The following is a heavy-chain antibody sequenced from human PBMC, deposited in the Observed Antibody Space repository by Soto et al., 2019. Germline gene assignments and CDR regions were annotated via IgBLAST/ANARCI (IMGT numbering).Heavy chain of an antibody. Sequence: GGSLRLSCAASGFTFSDYYMSWIRQAPGKGLEWVSYISSSGSTIYYADSVKGRFTISRDNAKNSLYLQMNSLRAEDTAVYYCARDPPYDFWSGYSLYYYMDVWGKGTTVTVSS. CDR2: ISSSGSTI. D-gene: IGHD3-3*01. CDR3: ARDPPYDFWSGYSLYYYMDV. V-gene: IGHV3-11*01. J-gene: IGHJ6*03. CDR1: GFTFSDYY.